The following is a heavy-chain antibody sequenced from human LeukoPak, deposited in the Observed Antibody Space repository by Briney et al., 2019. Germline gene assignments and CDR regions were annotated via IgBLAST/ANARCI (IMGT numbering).Heavy chain of an antibody. CDR1: GGSISGYY. D-gene: IGHD3-9*01. CDR2: IYYSGTS. J-gene: IGHJ6*02. Sequence: SETLSLTCTVSGGSISGYYWSWIRQPPGKGLEWIAYIYYSGTSNYNPSLKSRATISLDTSKNQFSLRMSSVTAADTAVHYCARSYSNTGYYYYGMDVWGQGTPVTVSS. CDR3: ARSYSNTGYYYYGMDV. V-gene: IGHV4-59*01.